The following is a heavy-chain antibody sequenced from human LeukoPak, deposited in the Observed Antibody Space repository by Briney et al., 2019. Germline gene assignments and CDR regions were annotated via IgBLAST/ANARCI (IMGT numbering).Heavy chain of an antibody. CDR3: ARVLGLLGIAGLIY. V-gene: IGHV1-18*01. Sequence: ASVTVSFKASGYTFTSYGISWVRQAPGQGLEWIGWISAYNSNTNYAQKLQGRVTMTTDTSTSTAYMELRSLRSDDTAVYYCARVLGLLGIAGLIYWGQGTLVTVSS. CDR2: ISAYNSNT. D-gene: IGHD6-13*01. CDR1: GYTFTSYG. J-gene: IGHJ4*02.